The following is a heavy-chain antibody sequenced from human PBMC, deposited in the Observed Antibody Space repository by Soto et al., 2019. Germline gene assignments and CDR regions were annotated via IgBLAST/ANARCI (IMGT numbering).Heavy chain of an antibody. D-gene: IGHD3-22*01. CDR2: VSHSGTA. J-gene: IGHJ4*02. CDR1: GGSISTHTYNL. CDR3: ARHSETIVVVNN. Sequence: SETLSLTCAVSGGSISTHTYNLWNWVRQPPGKGLEWIGEVSHSGTATYNPSLKSRVTISVDKSNNQFYLQLNSVTAADTAVYYCARHSETIVVVNNWGQGTLVTVSS. V-gene: IGHV4-4*02.